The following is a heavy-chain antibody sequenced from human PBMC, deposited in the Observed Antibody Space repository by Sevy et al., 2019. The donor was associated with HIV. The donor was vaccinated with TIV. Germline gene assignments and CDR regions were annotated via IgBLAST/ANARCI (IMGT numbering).Heavy chain of an antibody. J-gene: IGHJ6*02. CDR3: ARDLRPHCTNGVCYKGYYYGMDV. CDR2: INPNSGGT. V-gene: IGHV1-2*06. D-gene: IGHD2-8*01. CDR1: GYTFTGYY. Sequence: ASVKVSCKASGYTFTGYYMHWVRQARGQGLEWMGRINPNSGGTNYAQKFQGRVTMTRDTSISTAYMELSRLRSDDTAVYYCARDLRPHCTNGVCYKGYYYGMDVWGQGTTVTVSS.